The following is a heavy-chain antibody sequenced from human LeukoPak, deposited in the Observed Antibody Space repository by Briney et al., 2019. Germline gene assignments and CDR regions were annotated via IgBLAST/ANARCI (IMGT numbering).Heavy chain of an antibody. CDR2: IYHGGST. V-gene: IGHV4-38-2*02. J-gene: IGHJ3*02. CDR1: GYSITSGYY. D-gene: IGHD2-15*01. Sequence: SETLSLTCTVSGYSITSGYYWGWIRQPPGKGLEWIGSIYHGGSTYYNPSLKSRLTISADTSKNQFSLKLRSVTAADTAVYYCARDVVAWNHAFDIWGQGTVVTVSS. CDR3: ARDVVAWNHAFDI.